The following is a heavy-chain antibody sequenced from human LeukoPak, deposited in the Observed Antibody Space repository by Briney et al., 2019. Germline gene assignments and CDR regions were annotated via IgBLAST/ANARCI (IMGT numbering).Heavy chain of an antibody. J-gene: IGHJ3*02. CDR1: GFTFSSYW. D-gene: IGHD3-3*01. CDR3: ARERGLRYYDFWGGYNDAFDI. V-gene: IGHV3-7*01. CDR2: IKQDGSEK. Sequence: PGGSLRLSCAASGFTFSSYWMSWVRQAPGKGLEWVANIKQDGSEKYYVDSVKGRFTISRDNAKNSLYLQMNSLRAEDTAVYYCARERGLRYYDFWGGYNDAFDIWGQGTMVTVSS.